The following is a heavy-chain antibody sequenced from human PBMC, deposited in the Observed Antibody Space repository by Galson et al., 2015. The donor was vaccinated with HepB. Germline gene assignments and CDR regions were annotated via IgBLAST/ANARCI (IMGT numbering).Heavy chain of an antibody. CDR2: IGSKANSYAT. CDR3: TRLGDLSGYSSL. J-gene: IGHJ4*02. D-gene: IGHD6-13*01. V-gene: IGHV3-73*01. Sequence: SLRLSCAASGSTFSSHAMSWVRQASGRGLEWVGRIGSKANSYATAYAASVKGRFTISRDDSKNTAYMQMNSLKTEDTAVYYCTRLGDLSGYSSLWGQGTLVTVSS. CDR1: GSTFSSHA.